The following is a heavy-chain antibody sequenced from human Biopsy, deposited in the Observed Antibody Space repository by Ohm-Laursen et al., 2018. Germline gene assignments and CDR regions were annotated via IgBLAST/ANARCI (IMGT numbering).Heavy chain of an antibody. Sequence: SLRLSCAASGFTFSNSGMHWVRQAPGKGLEWVAHIDVSDYNTYYADSVRGRFTISRDNSKQMVHLEINSLTADDTAVYYCVKQWGGYNFDSWGQGTLVTVSS. CDR2: IDVSDYNT. CDR3: VKQWGGYNFDS. D-gene: IGHD1-14*01. V-gene: IGHV3-23*01. CDR1: GFTFSNSG. J-gene: IGHJ5*01.